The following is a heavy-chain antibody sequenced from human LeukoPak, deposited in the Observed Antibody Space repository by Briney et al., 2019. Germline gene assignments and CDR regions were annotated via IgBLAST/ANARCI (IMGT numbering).Heavy chain of an antibody. V-gene: IGHV2-5*01. Sequence: ESGPPLAIPTQTLTLTCTFSGFSLSPSGVGVGWIRQPPGKSLEWLALRYCNEDKRYSPSLNSRLTSSTDTSKNQVVLTMTNMDPVAAATYYCARSYSDYDYFNNWFCPWGQGTLVTVSS. CDR1: GFSLSPSGVG. CDR2: RYCNEDK. CDR3: ARSYSDYDYFNNWFCP. D-gene: IGHD5-12*01. J-gene: IGHJ5*02.